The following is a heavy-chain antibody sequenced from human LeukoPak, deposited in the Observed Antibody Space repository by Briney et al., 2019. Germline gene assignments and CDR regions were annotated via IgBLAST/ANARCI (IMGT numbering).Heavy chain of an antibody. CDR2: IYIDGIT. J-gene: IGHJ6*02. D-gene: IGHD1-26*01. CDR3: ARLFTRAWEYRYGMDV. V-gene: IGHV4-39*02. Sequence: PSETLSLTCTVSGGSNRTDGSYWAWIRQPPGKGLEWIGSIYIDGITHYNSSLQSRVTLSIDTSKNHFSLRLTSVTAADTAVFYCARLFTRAWEYRYGMDVWGQGTAVTVSS. CDR1: GGSNRTDGSY.